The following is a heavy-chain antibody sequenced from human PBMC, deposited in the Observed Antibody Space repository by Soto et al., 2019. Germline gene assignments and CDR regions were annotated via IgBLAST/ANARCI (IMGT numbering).Heavy chain of an antibody. CDR1: GFTFTSSA. J-gene: IGHJ6*02. D-gene: IGHD1-20*01. CDR3: AAPNRYNWNLAYYYYGMDV. V-gene: IGHV1-58*01. Sequence: SVKVSCKASGFTFTSSAVQWVRQARGQRLEWIGWIVVGSGNTNYAQKFQERVTITRDMSTSTAYMELSSLRSEDTAVYYCAAPNRYNWNLAYYYYGMDVWRQGTTVTVSS. CDR2: IVVGSGNT.